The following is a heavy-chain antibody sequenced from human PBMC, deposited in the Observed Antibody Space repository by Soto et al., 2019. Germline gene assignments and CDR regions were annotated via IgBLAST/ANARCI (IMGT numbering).Heavy chain of an antibody. Sequence: QVQLQESGPGLVKPSETLSLNCTVSGGSISSYYWSWIRQPPGKGLEWIGYIYYTGSTNYNPSLKSRVTISVDTSKNQFSLKLSSVTAEDTAVYYCARHSTGAKWIQFDYWGQGNRVTVSS. D-gene: IGHD5-18*01. CDR1: GGSISSYY. CDR2: IYYTGST. J-gene: IGHJ4*02. CDR3: ARHSTGAKWIQFDY. V-gene: IGHV4-59*08.